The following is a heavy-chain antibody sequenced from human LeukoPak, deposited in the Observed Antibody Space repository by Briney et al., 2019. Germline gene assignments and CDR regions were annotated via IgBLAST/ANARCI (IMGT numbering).Heavy chain of an antibody. Sequence: GGSLRLSCAASGFTFSSYEMNWVRQAPGKGLEWVSYISSSGSTIYYADSVKGRFTISRDNAKNSLYLQMNSLRAEDTAVYYCARARSSGWYTPHFDYWGQGTLVTVSS. CDR3: ARARSSGWYTPHFDY. V-gene: IGHV3-48*03. CDR1: GFTFSSYE. D-gene: IGHD6-19*01. J-gene: IGHJ4*02. CDR2: ISSSGSTI.